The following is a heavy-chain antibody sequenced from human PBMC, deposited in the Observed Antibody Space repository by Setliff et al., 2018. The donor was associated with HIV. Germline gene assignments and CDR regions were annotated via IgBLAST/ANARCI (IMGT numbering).Heavy chain of an antibody. J-gene: IGHJ5*02. CDR3: VGGGYSSPNWFDP. CDR1: GGSFSGYY. CDR2: INHSGST. D-gene: IGHD6-13*01. Sequence: SETLSLTCAVYGGSFSGYYWSWIRQPPGKGLEWIGEINHSGSTNYNPSLNSRVTISVDTSKNQFSLKLTSVTAADTAVYYCVGGGYSSPNWFDPWGQGTLGTSPQ. V-gene: IGHV4-34*01.